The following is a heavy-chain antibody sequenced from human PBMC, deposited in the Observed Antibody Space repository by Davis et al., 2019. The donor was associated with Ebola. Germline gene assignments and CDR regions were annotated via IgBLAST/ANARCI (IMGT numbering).Heavy chain of an antibody. CDR1: GYTFTIHG. V-gene: IGHV1-18*01. J-gene: IGHJ5*02. Sequence: SVHVSRMASGYTFTIHGINWVRHAPGQGLDWMGSISAHNGHRSYAQTFQGRITMTTDTSTTTAYMELRSLRSDDTAVYYCARLQGGTDLWASDHWGQGSLVTVSS. D-gene: IGHD2-21*01. CDR3: ARLQGGTDLWASDH. CDR2: ISAHNGHR.